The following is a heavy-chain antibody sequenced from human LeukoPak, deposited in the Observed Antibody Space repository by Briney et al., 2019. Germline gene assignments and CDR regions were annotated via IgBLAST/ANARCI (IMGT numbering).Heavy chain of an antibody. J-gene: IGHJ4*02. CDR1: GFTFSNSW. V-gene: IGHV3-74*01. D-gene: IGHD5-24*01. Sequence: PGGSLRLSCAASGFTFSNSWMHWVRQAPGKGLVWVSRISSDGSSTSHADSVKGRFTISRDNAKNTLYLQMNSLRAEDTAVYYCAREGDGYNNYFDYWGQGTLVTVSS. CDR3: AREGDGYNNYFDY. CDR2: ISSDGSST.